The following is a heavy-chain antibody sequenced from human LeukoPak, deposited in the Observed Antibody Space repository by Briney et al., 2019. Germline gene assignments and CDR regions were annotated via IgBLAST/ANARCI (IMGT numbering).Heavy chain of an antibody. Sequence: GGSLRLSCTASGFTFGDYAMSWVRQAPGKGLEWVGFIRSKAYGGTTEYAASVKGRFTISRDDYKSIAYLQMNSLKTEDTAVYYCTRGSNDYGDYAPPPYYFDYWGQGTLVTVSS. CDR3: TRGSNDYGDYAPPPYYFDY. J-gene: IGHJ4*02. CDR2: IRSKAYGGTT. CDR1: GFTFGDYA. D-gene: IGHD4-17*01. V-gene: IGHV3-49*04.